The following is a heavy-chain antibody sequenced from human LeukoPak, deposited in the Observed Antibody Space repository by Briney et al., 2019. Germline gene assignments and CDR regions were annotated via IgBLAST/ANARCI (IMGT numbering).Heavy chain of an antibody. J-gene: IGHJ4*02. Sequence: SETLSLTCTVSGGSITSSGYYWGWIRQPPGKGLEWIGNIYYSGSTYYNQSLKSRVTISVDTSKNHFSLRLSSLTAADTAVYYCATTGLGDGYKTESFDYWGRGILVTVSS. V-gene: IGHV4-39*02. CDR2: IYYSGST. CDR1: GGSITSSGYY. CDR3: ATTGLGDGYKTESFDY. D-gene: IGHD5-24*01.